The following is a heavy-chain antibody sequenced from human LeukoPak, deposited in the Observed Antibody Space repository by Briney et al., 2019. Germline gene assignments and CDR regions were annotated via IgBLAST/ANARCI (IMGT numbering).Heavy chain of an antibody. Sequence: ASVKVSCKASGFTFTSSTLQWVRQARGQRLEWIGWIVVGSGNTNYAQKFQERVTITRDMSTSTAYMELSSLRSEDTAVYYCAAEFPAAGYWFDPWGQGTLVTVSS. D-gene: IGHD6-13*01. CDR3: AAEFPAAGYWFDP. V-gene: IGHV1-58*01. CDR2: IVVGSGNT. CDR1: GFTFTSST. J-gene: IGHJ5*02.